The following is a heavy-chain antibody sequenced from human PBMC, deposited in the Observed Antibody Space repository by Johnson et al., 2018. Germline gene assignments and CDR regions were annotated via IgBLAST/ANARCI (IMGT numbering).Heavy chain of an antibody. D-gene: IGHD3-9*01. CDR3: AKAGYFDWPPKTRYYYYYEMDV. V-gene: IGHV3-30*18. Sequence: QVQLVESGGGLVQPGGSLRLSCAASGFTFSSYAMSWVRQAPGKGLEWVAVMSYAGSYKYYAHSVKGRFLISRDNSKNTRYLQMNSLRTEDTAVYFCAKAGYFDWPPKTRYYYYYEMDVGGKGTTVTVSS. CDR2: MSYAGSYK. CDR1: GFTFSSYA. J-gene: IGHJ6*04.